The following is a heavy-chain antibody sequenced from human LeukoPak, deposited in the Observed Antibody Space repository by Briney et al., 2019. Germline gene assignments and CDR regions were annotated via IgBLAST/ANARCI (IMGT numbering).Heavy chain of an antibody. CDR3: ARRRALEYYGSGSYYNYYYYYMDV. V-gene: IGHV4-34*01. CDR1: GGSFSGYY. J-gene: IGHJ6*03. CDR2: INHSGST. D-gene: IGHD3-10*01. Sequence: SETLSLTCAVYGGSFSGYYWSWIRQPPGKGLEWIGEINHSGSTNYNPSLKSRVTISVDTSKNQFPLKLSSVTAADTAVYYCARRRALEYYGSGSYYNYYYYYMDVWGKGTTVTISS.